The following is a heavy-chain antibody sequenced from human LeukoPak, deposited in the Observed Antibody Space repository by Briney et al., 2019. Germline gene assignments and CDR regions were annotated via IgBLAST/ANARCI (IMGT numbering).Heavy chain of an antibody. J-gene: IGHJ4*02. D-gene: IGHD4/OR15-4a*01. CDR3: VSFYYSAFFDS. CDR2: ISSSSSYT. Sequence: GGSLRLSCAASGFTFSDYYMSWIRQAPGKGLEWLSYISSSSSYTNYADSVKGRFTIPRDDAKNTLYLQMNSLRAEDTAVYYCVSFYYSAFFDSWGQGTLVTVSS. V-gene: IGHV3-11*03. CDR1: GFTFSDYY.